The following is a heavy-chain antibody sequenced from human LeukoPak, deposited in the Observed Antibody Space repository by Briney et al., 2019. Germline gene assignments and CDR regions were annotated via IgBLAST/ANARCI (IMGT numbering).Heavy chain of an antibody. J-gene: IGHJ4*02. CDR3: AKLPTYDFWSGYYND. CDR1: GITFSNYA. CDR2: ITASGGNT. Sequence: GGSLRLPCVVSGITFSNYAMSWVRQAPGEGLEWVSGITASGGNTYYADPVKGRFTISRDNSNNILYLQMTSLRAEDTAVYYCAKLPTYDFWSGYYNDWGQGTLVTVSS. D-gene: IGHD3-3*01. V-gene: IGHV3-23*01.